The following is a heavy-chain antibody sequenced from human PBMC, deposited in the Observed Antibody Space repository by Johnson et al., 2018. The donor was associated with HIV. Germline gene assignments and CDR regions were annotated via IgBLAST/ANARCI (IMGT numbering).Heavy chain of an antibody. D-gene: IGHD6-6*01. V-gene: IGHV3-30*03. CDR2: ITFDGSNK. Sequence: QEQLVESGGGGVQPGRSLRLSCAATGFSFGDYGMHWVRQAPGKGLEWVAVITFDGSNKYYADSVEGRFDISRENSKNSHYLHMNSLRPEDTAIYYCVREGYSSSSDAFDIWGQGTMVTVSS. CDR1: GFSFGDYG. J-gene: IGHJ3*02. CDR3: VREGYSSSSDAFDI.